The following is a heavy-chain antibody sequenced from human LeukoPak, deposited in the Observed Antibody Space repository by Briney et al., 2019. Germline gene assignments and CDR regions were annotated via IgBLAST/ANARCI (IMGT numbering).Heavy chain of an antibody. CDR3: ARVIAAAGKHYYYYMDV. D-gene: IGHD6-13*01. Sequence: SHTLSLTCAISGDSVCSNSAAWHSIRQSPSRGLEWLGRTYYRSKWYNDYAVSVKSRITINPDTSKNQFSLQLNSVTPEDTAVYYCARVIAAAGKHYYYYMDVWGKGTAVTASS. CDR2: TYYRSKWYN. V-gene: IGHV6-1*01. J-gene: IGHJ6*03. CDR1: GDSVCSNSAA.